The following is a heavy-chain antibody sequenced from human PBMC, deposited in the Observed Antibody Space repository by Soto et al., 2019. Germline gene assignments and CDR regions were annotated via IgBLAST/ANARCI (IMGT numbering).Heavy chain of an antibody. CDR2: IGTAGDT. Sequence: EVQLVESGGGLVQPGGSLRLSCAASGFTFSSYDMHWVRQATGKGLEWVSAIGTAGDTYYPGSVKGRFTISRENAKNSLYVQMNSLRAEDTAVYYCARGPAALDAFDIWGQGTMVTVSS. CDR1: GFTFSSYD. V-gene: IGHV3-13*01. J-gene: IGHJ3*02. CDR3: ARGPAALDAFDI. D-gene: IGHD2-2*01.